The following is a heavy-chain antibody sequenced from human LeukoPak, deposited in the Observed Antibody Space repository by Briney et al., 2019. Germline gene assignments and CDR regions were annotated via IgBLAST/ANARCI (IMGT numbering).Heavy chain of an antibody. Sequence: PSETLSLTCIFSGGSISSYYWSWIRQPPGKGLEWMGYIYYSGSTNYNPSLKSRVTISVDTTKNQFSLKLSSVTAADTAVYYCASWLQLRPDAVDIWGQGTMVTVSS. CDR2: IYYSGST. CDR3: ASWLQLRPDAVDI. V-gene: IGHV4-59*01. CDR1: GGSISSYY. J-gene: IGHJ3*02. D-gene: IGHD5-24*01.